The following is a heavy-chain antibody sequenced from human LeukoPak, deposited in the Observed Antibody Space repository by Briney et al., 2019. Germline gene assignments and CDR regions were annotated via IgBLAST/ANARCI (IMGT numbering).Heavy chain of an antibody. D-gene: IGHD2-15*01. V-gene: IGHV4-59*01. CDR2: IYYRGST. J-gene: IGHJ4*02. CDR3: ARDRGCSGGSCYYDY. CDR1: GGSISSYY. Sequence: SETLSLTCTVSGGSISSYYWSWIRQPPGKGLEWIGYIYYRGSTNYNPSLNSRVTISVDTSKNQFSLRLSSVTAADTAVYYCARDRGCSGGSCYYDYWGQGTLVTVSS.